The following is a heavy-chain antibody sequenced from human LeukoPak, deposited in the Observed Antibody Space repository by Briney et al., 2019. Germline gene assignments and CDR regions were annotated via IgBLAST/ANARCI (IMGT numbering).Heavy chain of an antibody. CDR1: GGSISSGSYY. Sequence: PSETLSLTCTVSGGSISSGSYYWSWIRQAAGKGLEWIGRIYTSGSTNYNPSLKSRVTISVDTSKNQFSLKLSSVTAADAAVYYCARAAMVELEPQFWGKGTTVTVSS. V-gene: IGHV4-61*02. CDR2: IYTSGST. CDR3: ARAAMVELEPQF. J-gene: IGHJ6*04. D-gene: IGHD1-7*01.